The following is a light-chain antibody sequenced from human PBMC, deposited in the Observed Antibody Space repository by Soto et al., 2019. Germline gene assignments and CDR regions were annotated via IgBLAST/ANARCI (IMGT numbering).Light chain of an antibody. CDR2: AAS. CDR3: QQYYSYAQT. CDR1: QGISSY. Sequence: AIRMTQAPSSFSASTGDRVTITGPASQGISSYLAWYQQKPGKAPKLLIYAASTLQSGVPSRFSGSGSGTDFTLTISRLQSEDCATYYCQQYYSYAQTFGQGTKLVIK. J-gene: IGKJ2*01. V-gene: IGKV1-8*01.